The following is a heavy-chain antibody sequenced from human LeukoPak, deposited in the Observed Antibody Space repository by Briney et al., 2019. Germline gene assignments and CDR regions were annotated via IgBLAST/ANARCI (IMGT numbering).Heavy chain of an antibody. CDR3: ARGARYYDFWSGTGYYYYMDV. CDR1: GFTFSDYY. Sequence: GGSLRLSCAASGFTFSDYYMSWIRQAPGKGLEWVSYISSSGSTIYYADSVKGRLTISRDNAKNSLYLQMNSLRAEDTAVYYCARGARYYDFWSGTGYYYYMDVWGKGTTVTVSS. CDR2: ISSSGSTI. J-gene: IGHJ6*03. D-gene: IGHD3-3*01. V-gene: IGHV3-11*01.